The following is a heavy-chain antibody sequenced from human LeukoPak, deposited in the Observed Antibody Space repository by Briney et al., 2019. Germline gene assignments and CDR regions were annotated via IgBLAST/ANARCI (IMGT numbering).Heavy chain of an antibody. D-gene: IGHD5-12*01. CDR1: EFTFSNYA. CDR3: ARDRSSYEYYFDH. CDR2: ISYDGSNK. V-gene: IGHV3-30-3*01. Sequence: GGSLRLSCAASEFTFSNYAIHGVRQAPGKGLEWVAVISYDGSNKYYADSVKGRFTISRDNSKNTLYLQMNSLRAEDTAVYYCARDRSSYEYYFDHWGQGTLVTVSS. J-gene: IGHJ4*02.